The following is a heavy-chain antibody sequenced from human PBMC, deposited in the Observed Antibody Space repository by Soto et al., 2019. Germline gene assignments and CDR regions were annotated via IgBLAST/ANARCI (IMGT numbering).Heavy chain of an antibody. CDR2: IIPIFGTA. J-gene: IGHJ6*02. Sequence: ASVKVSCKASGYTFSSYAISWVRQAPGQGLEWMGGIIPIFGTANYAQKYQGRVTITADESTSTAYMELSSLRSEDTAVYYCATNYDFWSGYYTPDYYHYGMDVWGQGTTVTVSS. CDR1: GYTFSSYA. D-gene: IGHD3-3*01. V-gene: IGHV1-69*13. CDR3: ATNYDFWSGYYTPDYYHYGMDV.